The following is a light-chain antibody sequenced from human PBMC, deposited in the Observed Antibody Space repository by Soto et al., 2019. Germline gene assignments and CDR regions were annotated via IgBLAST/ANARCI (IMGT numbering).Light chain of an antibody. V-gene: IGLV2-14*01. CDR1: SSDVGGYNY. Sequence: QSALTHPASVSGSPGQSITISCPGTSSDVGGYNYVSWYQQHPGKAPKLMIYDVSNRPSGVSNRFSGSKSGNTASLTISGLQAEDEADYYCSSYTSSSTYVFGTGTKVTV. CDR3: SSYTSSSTYV. CDR2: DVS. J-gene: IGLJ1*01.